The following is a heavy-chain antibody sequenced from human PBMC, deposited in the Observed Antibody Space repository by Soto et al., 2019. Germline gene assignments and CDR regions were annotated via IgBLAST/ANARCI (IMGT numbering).Heavy chain of an antibody. J-gene: IGHJ6*02. Sequence: QVQLVQSGAEVKKPGSSVKVSCKASGGTFSSYAISWVRQAPGQGLEWMGGIIPIVGTANYAQKFQGRVTITADESTSTAYMELSSLRSEDTAVYYCARVTIFGVVRYYYGMDVWGQGTTVTVSS. CDR1: GGTFSSYA. CDR3: ARVTIFGVVRYYYGMDV. D-gene: IGHD3-3*01. CDR2: IIPIVGTA. V-gene: IGHV1-69*12.